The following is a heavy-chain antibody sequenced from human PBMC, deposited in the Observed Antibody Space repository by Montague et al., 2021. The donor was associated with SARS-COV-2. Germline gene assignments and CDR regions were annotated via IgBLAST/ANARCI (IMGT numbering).Heavy chain of an antibody. CDR2: IYHSGTT. Sequence: SETLSLTCTVSGYSISSGYYWGWIRKFPGKGLEWIGSIYHSGTTYYNPSLKSRVTISVDTSKNQFSLKMYSVTAADTAQFYCARDRTFRDGYLGAFEIWAKGQWSPSLQ. V-gene: IGHV4-38-2*02. CDR3: ARDRTFRDGYLGAFEI. CDR1: GYSISSGYY. D-gene: IGHD5-24*01. J-gene: IGHJ3*02.